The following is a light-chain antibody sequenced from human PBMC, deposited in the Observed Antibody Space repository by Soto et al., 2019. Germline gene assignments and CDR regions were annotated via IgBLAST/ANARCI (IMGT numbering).Light chain of an antibody. CDR2: GTT. V-gene: IGLV1-40*01. Sequence: QSALTQPPSVSGAQGQRVTISCTGSSCNIGAGYDVHWYLQIPGTAPELRIYGTTNRPSGVPDRFSGSKSGTSASLAITGLQAEDEADYYCQSYDSSLSGSMFGRGT. CDR3: QSYDSSLSGSM. J-gene: IGLJ3*02. CDR1: SCNIGAGYD.